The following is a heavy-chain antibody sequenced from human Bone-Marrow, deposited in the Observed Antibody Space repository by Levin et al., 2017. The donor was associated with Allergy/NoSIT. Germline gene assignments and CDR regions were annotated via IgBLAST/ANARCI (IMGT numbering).Heavy chain of an antibody. V-gene: IGHV4-61*02. CDR1: GGSISSGTYY. Sequence: RSQTLSLTCTVSGGSISSGTYYWTWIRQPAGTGLEWIGRIYTSGSTNYSPSLKSRVTISPDTSKNQVSLRLTFVTAADTAMYYCARESGYAARLDYWGQGTLVTVSS. J-gene: IGHJ4*02. CDR3: ARESGYAARLDY. CDR2: IYTSGST. D-gene: IGHD3-16*01.